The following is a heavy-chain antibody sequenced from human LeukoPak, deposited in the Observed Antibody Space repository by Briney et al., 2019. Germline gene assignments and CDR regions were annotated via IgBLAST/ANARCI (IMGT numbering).Heavy chain of an antibody. D-gene: IGHD6-13*01. J-gene: IGHJ4*02. CDR1: GFTFSNYW. CDR2: IKSDGSEK. CDR3: ATSFRGSSWDY. Sequence: PGGSLRLSCAASGFTFSNYWMRWVRQAPGRGLEWVASIKSDGSEKYYVDSMKGRFTISRDNAKNSLYLQMNSLRAEDTAIYYCATSFRGSSWDYWGQGTLVTVSS. V-gene: IGHV3-7*03.